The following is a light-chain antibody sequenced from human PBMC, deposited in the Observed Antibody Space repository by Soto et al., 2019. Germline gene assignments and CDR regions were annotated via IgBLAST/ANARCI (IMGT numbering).Light chain of an antibody. V-gene: IGLV2-14*01. Sequence: QSALTQPASVSGSPGQSITISCTGTSSDVGGYNYVSWYQQHPGEAPKLMIYDVSNRPSGVSNRFSGSKSGNTASLTISGLKAEDEADYYCSSYTSSSTSGFGGGTKLTVL. J-gene: IGLJ2*01. CDR3: SSYTSSSTSG. CDR2: DVS. CDR1: SSDVGGYNY.